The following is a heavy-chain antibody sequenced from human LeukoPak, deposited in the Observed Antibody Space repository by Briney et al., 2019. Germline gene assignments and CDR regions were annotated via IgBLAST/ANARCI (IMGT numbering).Heavy chain of an antibody. D-gene: IGHD3-10*01. CDR1: GFTFSTYD. CDR3: ARDYGRSRDYGMDV. Sequence: GGSLRLSCAASGFTFSTYDMHWVRQVTGKGLEWVSAIGTGDDTYYLGSVKGRFTISRENAKNVLYLQMNSLRAEDTAVYFCARDYGRSRDYGMDVWGQGTTVTVSS. J-gene: IGHJ6*02. V-gene: IGHV3-13*01. CDR2: IGTGDDT.